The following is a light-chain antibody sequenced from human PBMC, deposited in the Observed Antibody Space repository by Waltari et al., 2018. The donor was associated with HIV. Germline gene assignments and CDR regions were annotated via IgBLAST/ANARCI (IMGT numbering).Light chain of an antibody. CDR2: KAS. Sequence: DIQMTQSPSTLSASVGDRVTITCRASQTITNWLAWYQQKPGRAPRLLIYKASSLEIGVPSRFSGSGSGTEFNLTISSLQPDDFATYYCQQYDSYWTFGQGTKVEI. V-gene: IGKV1-5*03. CDR3: QQYDSYWT. CDR1: QTITNW. J-gene: IGKJ1*01.